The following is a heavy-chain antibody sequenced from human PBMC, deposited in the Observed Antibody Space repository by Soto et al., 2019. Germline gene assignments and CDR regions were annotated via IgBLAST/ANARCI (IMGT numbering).Heavy chain of an antibody. D-gene: IGHD6-6*01. V-gene: IGHV5-10-1*01. CDR3: ASPRIAARPSYYYGMDV. CDR2: IDPSDSYT. J-gene: IGHJ6*02. Sequence: GESLKISRKGSGHSFTSYWISWVLQMPGKGLEWMGRIDPSDSYTNYSPSFQGHVTISADKSISTAYLQWSSLKASDTAMYYCASPRIAARPSYYYGMDVWGQGTTVTAP. CDR1: GHSFTSYW.